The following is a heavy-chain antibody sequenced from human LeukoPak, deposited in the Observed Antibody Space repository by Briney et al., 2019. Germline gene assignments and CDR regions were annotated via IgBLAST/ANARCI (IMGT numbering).Heavy chain of an antibody. CDR3: ARFQGPAKNFDY. CDR2: IYYSGST. D-gene: IGHD6-25*01. CDR1: GGSISSYY. J-gene: IGHJ4*02. V-gene: IGHV4-59*01. Sequence: SGTLSLTCTVSGGSISSYYWSWIRQPPGKGLEWIGYIYYSGSTNYNPSLKSRVTISVDTSKNQFSLKLSSVTAADTAVYYCARFQGPAKNFDYWGQGTLVTVSS.